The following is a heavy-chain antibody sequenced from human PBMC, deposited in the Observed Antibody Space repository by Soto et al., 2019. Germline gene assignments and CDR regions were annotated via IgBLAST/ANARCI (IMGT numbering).Heavy chain of an antibody. V-gene: IGHV1-3*01. Sequence: QVQLVQSGAEVKKPGASVKVSCKASGYTFTSYAMHWVRQAPGQRLEWMGWINAGNGNTKYSQKFQGRVTITRDTSASPAYMELSSLRSEDTAVYYCARTVGYYYGMDVWGQGTTVTVSS. D-gene: IGHD4-17*01. CDR1: GYTFTSYA. CDR3: ARTVGYYYGMDV. J-gene: IGHJ6*02. CDR2: INAGNGNT.